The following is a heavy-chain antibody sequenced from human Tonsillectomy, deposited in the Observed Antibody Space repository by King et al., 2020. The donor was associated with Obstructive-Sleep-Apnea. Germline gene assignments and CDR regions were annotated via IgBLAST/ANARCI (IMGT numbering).Heavy chain of an antibody. Sequence: QLVQSGAEVKKPGSSVKVSCKASGGTSSSYTISWVRQAPGQGLEWMGGIIPMFATTNYAQKFQGRLTITADASTSTAYMDLSSLKSEDTAVYYCARVTGYSGSWYAFDIWGQGTMVTVSS. CDR3: ARVTGYSGSWYAFDI. CDR2: IIPMFATT. CDR1: GGTSSSYT. D-gene: IGHD6-13*01. V-gene: IGHV1-69*01. J-gene: IGHJ3*02.